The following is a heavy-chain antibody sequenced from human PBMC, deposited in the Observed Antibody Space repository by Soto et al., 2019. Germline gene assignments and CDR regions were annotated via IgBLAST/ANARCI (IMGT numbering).Heavy chain of an antibody. V-gene: IGHV4-59*01. D-gene: IGHD4-17*01. CDR3: ARARYFFFYGNGDHRDLLSFPTRRSSDL. Sequence: SETLSLTCTVSGDSISSYYWSWIGQPPGKGLEWIGYIYYSGSTNYNPSLKSRVTISVATSKNQFSLKLSSVTAADTAVYYCARARYFFFYGNGDHRDLLSFPTRRSSDL. J-gene: IGHJ2*01. CDR1: GDSISSYY. CDR2: IYYSGST.